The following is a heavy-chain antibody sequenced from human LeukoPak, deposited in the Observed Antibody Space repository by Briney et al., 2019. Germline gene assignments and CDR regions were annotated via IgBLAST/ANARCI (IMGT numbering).Heavy chain of an antibody. Sequence: GGSLRLSCAASGFTFSSYGMHWVRQAPGKGLEWVAVISYDGSNKYYADSVKGRFTISRDNSKNTLYLQMNSLRAEDTAVYYCTTATKSATYSRGYWGQGTLVTVSS. J-gene: IGHJ4*02. CDR2: ISYDGSNK. D-gene: IGHD1-26*01. V-gene: IGHV3-30*03. CDR3: TTATKSATYSRGY. CDR1: GFTFSSYG.